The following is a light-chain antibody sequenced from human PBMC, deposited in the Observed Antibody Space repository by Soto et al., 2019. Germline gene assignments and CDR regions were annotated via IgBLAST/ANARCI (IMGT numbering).Light chain of an antibody. CDR1: QNIDTY. Sequence: EIVLTQSPDILSLSPGERATLSCRASQNIDTYLDWYQQKPGQSPRLLIFDASSRATGTPARFSGSGSETDFPLTISSLEPEDCALYHCLRRAAWPLTFGPGTKVDI. V-gene: IGKV3-11*01. CDR2: DAS. CDR3: LRRAAWPLT. J-gene: IGKJ3*01.